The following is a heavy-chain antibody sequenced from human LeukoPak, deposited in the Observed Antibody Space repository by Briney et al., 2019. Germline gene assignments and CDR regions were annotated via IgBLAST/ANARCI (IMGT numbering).Heavy chain of an antibody. CDR2: IYSGGST. V-gene: IGHV3-66*01. D-gene: IGHD3-10*01. CDR3: ARGEGYYGSGEFDY. Sequence: GGSLRLSCAASGFTVSGNYMSWVRQTPGKGLEWVSVIYSGGSTYYADSVKGRFTISRDSSKNMLYLQMNSLRAEDTAVYYCARGEGYYGSGEFDYWGQGTLVTVSS. J-gene: IGHJ4*02. CDR1: GFTVSGNY.